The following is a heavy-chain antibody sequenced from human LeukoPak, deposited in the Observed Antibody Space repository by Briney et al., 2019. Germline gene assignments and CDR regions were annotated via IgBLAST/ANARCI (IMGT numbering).Heavy chain of an antibody. CDR1: GFTFSSYG. V-gene: IGHV3-33*06. CDR2: IWYDGSNK. J-gene: IGHJ6*02. CDR3: AKSAGDYYGMDV. Sequence: GRSLRLSCAASGFTFSSYGMHWVRQAPGKGLEWVAVIWYDGSNKYYADSVKGRFTISRDNSKNTLYLQMNSLRAEDTAVYYCAKSAGDYYGMDVWGQGTTVTVSS.